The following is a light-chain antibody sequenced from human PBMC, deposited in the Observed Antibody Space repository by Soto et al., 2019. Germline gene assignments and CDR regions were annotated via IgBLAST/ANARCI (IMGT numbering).Light chain of an antibody. CDR3: QQYNNWPPLT. J-gene: IGKJ4*01. CDR2: GAS. V-gene: IGKV3-15*01. Sequence: EIVMTQSPATLSVSPGERATLSCRASQSVSSNLAWYQQKRGQAPRLLIYGASTRATGIPARFSGSVSGTEFTLTISSLQSEDFAVYYCQQYNNWPPLTFGGGTKVEIK. CDR1: QSVSSN.